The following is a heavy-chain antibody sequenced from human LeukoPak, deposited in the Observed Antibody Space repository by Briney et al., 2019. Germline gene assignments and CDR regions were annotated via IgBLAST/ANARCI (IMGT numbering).Heavy chain of an antibody. D-gene: IGHD3-10*01. Sequence: GGSLRLSCAASGFTFSSYAMSWVRQAPGKGLEWVSAISGSGGSTYYADSVKGRFTISRDNSKNTLYLQMNSLKTEDTAVYYCTTEPRVLLWFGEMFDPWGQGTLVTVSS. J-gene: IGHJ5*02. V-gene: IGHV3-23*01. CDR3: TTEPRVLLWFGEMFDP. CDR1: GFTFSSYA. CDR2: ISGSGGST.